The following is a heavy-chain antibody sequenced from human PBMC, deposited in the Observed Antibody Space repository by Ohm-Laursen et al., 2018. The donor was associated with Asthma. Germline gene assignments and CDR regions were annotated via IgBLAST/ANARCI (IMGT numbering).Heavy chain of an antibody. D-gene: IGHD6-19*01. CDR2: ISAYSRNT. V-gene: IGHV1-18*01. Sequence: SVKVSCKASGYTFTTYGITWVRQAPGQGLEWVGWISAYSRNTKYAQNLQGRVTMTTDTSTSTAYMELRSLKSDDTAVYYCARVYGSGAHPLDYWGQGALVTVSS. CDR1: GYTFTTYG. J-gene: IGHJ4*02. CDR3: ARVYGSGAHPLDY.